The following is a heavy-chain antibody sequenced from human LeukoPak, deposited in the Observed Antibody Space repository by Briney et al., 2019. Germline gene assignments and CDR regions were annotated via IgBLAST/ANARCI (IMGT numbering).Heavy chain of an antibody. Sequence: GGSLRPSCAAAALSFSSDSMNWVRQAPGKGLEWVSSISSSSRYIYNEDSVKCRFTISRDNAKTSLYLGMNSLRAEDRAVYYCARDHPYCRRTSWYGRGAFDIWGEGTMGTVSS. CDR1: ALSFSSDS. D-gene: IGHD2-2*01. J-gene: IGHJ3*02. CDR3: ARDHPYCRRTSWYGRGAFDI. CDR2: ISSSSRYI. V-gene: IGHV3-21*01.